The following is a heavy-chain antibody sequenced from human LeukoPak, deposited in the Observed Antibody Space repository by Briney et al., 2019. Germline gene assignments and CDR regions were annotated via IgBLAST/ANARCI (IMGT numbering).Heavy chain of an antibody. D-gene: IGHD2-2*02. J-gene: IGHJ6*04. Sequence: QAGGSLRLSCAASGFTVSSNYMSWVRQAPGKGLEWVSVIYSGGGAYYSDSVKGRLTISRDNSTNTLYLQMYSLRAEDTAVQYCARDRFVPAAIPTNSYYYYGMDVWGKGTTVTVSS. V-gene: IGHV3-53*01. CDR3: ARDRFVPAAIPTNSYYYYGMDV. CDR2: IYSGGGA. CDR1: GFTVSSNY.